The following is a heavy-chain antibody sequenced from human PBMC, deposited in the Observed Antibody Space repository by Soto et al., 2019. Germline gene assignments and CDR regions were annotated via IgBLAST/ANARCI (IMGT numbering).Heavy chain of an antibody. D-gene: IGHD3-3*01. Sequence: HPGGSLRLSCEGSGFSFRSYEMNWVRQAPGKGLEWISYINSGNLIHYADSVKGRFTISRDNAKNSVFLEMDSLRAEDTGVHYCVRNSGYDFWSGFLYWGQGALVTVSS. CDR3: VRNSGYDFWSGFLY. CDR1: GFSFRSYE. V-gene: IGHV3-48*03. CDR2: INSGNLI. J-gene: IGHJ4*02.